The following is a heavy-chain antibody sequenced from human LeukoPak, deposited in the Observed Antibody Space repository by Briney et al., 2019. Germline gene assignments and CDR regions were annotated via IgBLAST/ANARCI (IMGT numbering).Heavy chain of an antibody. CDR1: GGSISSGVFY. D-gene: IGHD4-17*01. J-gene: IGHJ5*02. CDR2: NYYSGST. CDR3: AGSYGDFHNWFDP. Sequence: SETLSLTCTVSGGSISSGVFYWSWIRQHPGEGLEWFGYNYYSGSTYYNPSLKSRVTISVDTSKNQFSLKLSAVTAADTAVYYCAGSYGDFHNWFDPWGQGTLVTVSS. V-gene: IGHV4-31*03.